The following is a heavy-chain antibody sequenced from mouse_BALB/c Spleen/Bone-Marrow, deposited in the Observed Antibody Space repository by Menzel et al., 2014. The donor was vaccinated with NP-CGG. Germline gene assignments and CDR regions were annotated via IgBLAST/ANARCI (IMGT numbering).Heavy chain of an antibody. CDR2: INPDSSTI. CDR3: SRLYYYGNFAY. D-gene: IGHD1-1*01. V-gene: IGHV4-1*02. J-gene: IGHJ3*01. Sequence: DVMLVESGGGLVQPGGSLKLSCAASGFDFXRYWMSWVRQAPGKGLEWIGEINPDSSTINYTPSLKDKFIISRDNAKNTLYLQMSKVGSEDTALYYCSRLYYYGNFAYWGQGTLVTVSA. CDR1: GFDFXRYW.